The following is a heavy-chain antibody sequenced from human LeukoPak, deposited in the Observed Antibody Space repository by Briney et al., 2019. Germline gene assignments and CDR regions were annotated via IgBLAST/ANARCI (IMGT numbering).Heavy chain of an antibody. CDR3: ARAPDYYDFWSGYSNYYGMDV. V-gene: IGHV1-69*04. Sequence: ASAKVSCKASGGTFSSYAISWVRQAPGQGLEWMGRIIPILGIANYAQKFQGRVTITADKSTSTAYMELSSLRSEDTAVYYCARAPDYYDFWSGYSNYYGMDVWGQGTTVTVSS. CDR2: IIPILGIA. CDR1: GGTFSSYA. J-gene: IGHJ6*02. D-gene: IGHD3-3*01.